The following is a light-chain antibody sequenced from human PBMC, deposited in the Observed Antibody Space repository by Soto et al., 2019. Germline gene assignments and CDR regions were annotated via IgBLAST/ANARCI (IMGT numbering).Light chain of an antibody. CDR1: SSNIGAGYD. CDR2: GNS. Sequence: QSVLTQLPSVSGAPGQRVTISCTGSSSNIGAGYDVHWYQQLPGTAPKLLIYGNSNRPSGVPDRFSGSKSGTSASLAITGLQAEDEADYYCQSYDSSLSGSNVVFGGGTKVTVL. J-gene: IGLJ2*01. CDR3: QSYDSSLSGSNVV. V-gene: IGLV1-40*01.